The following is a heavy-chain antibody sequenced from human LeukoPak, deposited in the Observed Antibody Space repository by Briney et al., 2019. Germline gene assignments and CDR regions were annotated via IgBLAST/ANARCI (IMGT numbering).Heavy chain of an antibody. J-gene: IGHJ4*02. Sequence: GGSLRLSCAASGFTFSSYGMSWVRQTPGKGLEWVSGISVNGGRTYYADSLKGRFTLSRDSSKNTLCLQVNSLRAEDTAVYYCARMTPMAIAFYFDYWGQGTLVTVSS. CDR1: GFTFSSYG. D-gene: IGHD5-18*01. CDR2: ISVNGGRT. V-gene: IGHV3-23*01. CDR3: ARMTPMAIAFYFDY.